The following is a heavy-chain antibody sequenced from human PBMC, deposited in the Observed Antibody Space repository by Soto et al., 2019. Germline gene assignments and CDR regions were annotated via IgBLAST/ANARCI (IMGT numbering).Heavy chain of an antibody. CDR3: ARVLVPAAIPY. CDR2: IYHSGST. V-gene: IGHV4-4*02. Sequence: QVQLQESGPGLVEPSGTLSLTCAVSGVSISNTNWWSWVRQPPGKGLEWIGQIYHSGSTNYNPSLKSRVSISIDTSNNQFSLKVYSVTAADTAVYYCARVLVPAAIPYWGQGTLVAVSS. D-gene: IGHD2-2*01. CDR1: GVSISNTNW. J-gene: IGHJ4*02.